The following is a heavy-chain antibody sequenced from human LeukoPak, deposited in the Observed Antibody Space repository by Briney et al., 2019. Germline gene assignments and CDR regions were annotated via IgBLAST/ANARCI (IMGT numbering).Heavy chain of an antibody. CDR3: ATLRGDYYDSRAYDL. CDR2: IFTSGNT. CDR1: GAVISSGTYY. Sequence: PSETLSLTCTVSGAVISSGTYYWSWIRQPAGKGLEWIGRIFTSGNTDYNPSLKSRVFTSIETSKNRYSLTLNSRTAADTAVYCCATLRGDYYDSRAYDLWGQGTMVTVSS. V-gene: IGHV4-61*02. J-gene: IGHJ3*01. D-gene: IGHD3-22*01.